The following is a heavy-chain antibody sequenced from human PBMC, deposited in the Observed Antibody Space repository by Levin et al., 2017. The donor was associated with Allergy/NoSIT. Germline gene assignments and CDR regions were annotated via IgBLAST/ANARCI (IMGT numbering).Heavy chain of an antibody. J-gene: IGHJ4*02. CDR1: GFSITTRGMS. CDR2: IDWDGDT. Sequence: GSGPTLVKPTQTLTVTCTFSGFSITTRGMSVSWIRQPPGKALEWLALIDWDGDTYHSTSLGTRLTISKDTSKNQVVLTLTNIDPVDTATYYCARIPYYDSTGYHSHDYWGQGTLVTVSS. D-gene: IGHD3-22*01. CDR3: ARIPYYDSTGYHSHDY. V-gene: IGHV2-70*01.